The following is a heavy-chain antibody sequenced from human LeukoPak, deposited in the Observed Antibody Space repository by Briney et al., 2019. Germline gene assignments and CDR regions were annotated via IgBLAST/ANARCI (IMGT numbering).Heavy chain of an antibody. J-gene: IGHJ6*03. V-gene: IGHV4-34*01. Sequence: SETLSLTCAVYGGSFSGYYWSWIRQPPGKGLEWIREINHSGSTNYNPSLKSRVTISVDTSKNQFSLKLSSVTAADTAVYYCARQTVYCSSTSCYFYYYYMDVWGKGTTVTVSS. CDR2: INHSGST. CDR1: GGSFSGYY. CDR3: ARQTVYCSSTSCYFYYYYMDV. D-gene: IGHD2-2*01.